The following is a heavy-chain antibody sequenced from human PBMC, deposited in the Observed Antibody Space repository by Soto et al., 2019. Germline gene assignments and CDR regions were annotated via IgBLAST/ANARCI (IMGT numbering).Heavy chain of an antibody. CDR3: ARGPSPLAY. V-gene: IGHV6-1*01. J-gene: IGHJ4*02. Sequence: PSQTLSLTCVISGDSVSSNSTAWNWISHSPSRDLEWLGRTYHRSKWYSDYAGFVKGRITINADTSRNQFSLHLNSVTPQDTAVYYCARGPSPLAYWGRGTVVTVSS. CDR1: GDSVSSNSTA. D-gene: IGHD6-6*01. CDR2: TYHRSKWYS.